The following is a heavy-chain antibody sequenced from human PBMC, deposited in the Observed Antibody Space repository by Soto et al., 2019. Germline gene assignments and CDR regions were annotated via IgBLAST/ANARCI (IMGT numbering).Heavy chain of an antibody. V-gene: IGHV3-23*01. Sequence: PGGSLRLSXAASGFTFSSYAMSWVRQAPGKGLEWVSAISGSGGSTYYADSVKGRFTISRDNSKNTLYLQMNSLRAEDTAVYYCAKGIAAAGTDNWFDPWGQGTLVTVSS. CDR3: AKGIAAAGTDNWFDP. D-gene: IGHD6-13*01. J-gene: IGHJ5*02. CDR2: ISGSGGST. CDR1: GFTFSSYA.